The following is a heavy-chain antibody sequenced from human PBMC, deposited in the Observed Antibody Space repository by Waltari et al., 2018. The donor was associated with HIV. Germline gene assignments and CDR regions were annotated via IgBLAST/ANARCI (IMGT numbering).Heavy chain of an antibody. CDR1: AFKFRNYG. D-gene: IGHD2-8*01. J-gene: IGHJ3*02. Sequence: EMWFVESGGGLVQPGGFLRLSCSASAFKFRNYGMGWFRQVPGKGLEWLANINEDGSEKNYVDSLRGRFTISRDNARNTLYLQMNSLSLEDTAMYYCARGPDDCEKGVCYAFDIWGQGTMVTVSS. CDR3: ARGPDDCEKGVCYAFDI. V-gene: IGHV3-7*03. CDR2: INEDGSEK.